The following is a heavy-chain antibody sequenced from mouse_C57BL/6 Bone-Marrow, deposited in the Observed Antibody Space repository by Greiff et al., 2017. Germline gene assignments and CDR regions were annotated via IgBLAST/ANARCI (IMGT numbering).Heavy chain of an antibody. CDR3: ASRLCCAY. V-gene: IGHV2-4*01. CDR1: SFYLQGYG. Sequence: VQLQQSGPGLVQPSQRLSITCTVSSFYLQGYGVHWVSQRTGKGLEWLGAIWSGGSTDKNAAYISRLSISKANSKRQIFFKRNSLQADVAAICYCASRLCCAYWGQGTLLTVSA. CDR2: IWSGGST. D-gene: IGHD6-1*01. J-gene: IGHJ3*01.